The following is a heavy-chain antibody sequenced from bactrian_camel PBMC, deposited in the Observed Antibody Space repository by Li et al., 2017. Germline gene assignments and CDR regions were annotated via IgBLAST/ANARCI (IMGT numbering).Heavy chain of an antibody. CDR3: AKDHVMVADFGY. J-gene: IGHJ6*01. CDR1: GQKSSRRC. CDR2: KTTSSGST. D-gene: IGHD5*01. V-gene: IGHV3S68*01. Sequence: HVQLVESGGESVQAGGSLRLSCSVSGQKSSRRCVGWFRQAPGKEREGVAQKTTSSGSTSYADSVKGRFTISKDNAKNTLYLHLNGLKTEDTAMYYCAKDHVMVADFGYWGQGTQVTVS.